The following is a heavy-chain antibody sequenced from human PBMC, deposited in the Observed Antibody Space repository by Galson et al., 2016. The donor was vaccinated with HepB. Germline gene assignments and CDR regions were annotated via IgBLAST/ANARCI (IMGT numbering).Heavy chain of an antibody. J-gene: IGHJ4*02. CDR2: IKSKTDGGTK. D-gene: IGHD3-10*01. V-gene: IGHV3-15*01. Sequence: SLRLSCAASGFVFNTAWMSWVRQAPGKGLEWVGRIKSKTDGGTKDSTVPVRGRVTISRDDSEKTVYLHMNMLETEDTAVYYCTTLSGWHFDSWGQGTLVTVSS. CDR3: TTLSGWHFDS. CDR1: GFVFNTAW.